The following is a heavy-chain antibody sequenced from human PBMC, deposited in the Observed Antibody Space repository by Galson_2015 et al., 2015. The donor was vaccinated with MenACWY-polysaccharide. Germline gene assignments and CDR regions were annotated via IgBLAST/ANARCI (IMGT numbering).Heavy chain of an antibody. Sequence: SMRLSCAASGYTFSSYAMSWVRQAPGKGLEWVSGVSGSGDNTYYADSVKGRFTISRDNSKNTLFLQMNSLRAEDTAVYYCAKCQGWLVYIDFWGQGTLVTVSS. CDR3: AKCQGWLVYIDF. J-gene: IGHJ4*02. CDR2: VSGSGDNT. D-gene: IGHD6-19*01. CDR1: GYTFSSYA. V-gene: IGHV3-23*01.